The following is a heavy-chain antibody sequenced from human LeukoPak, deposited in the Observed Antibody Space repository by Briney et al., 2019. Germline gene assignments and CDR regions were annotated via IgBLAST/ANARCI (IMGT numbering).Heavy chain of an antibody. D-gene: IGHD3-10*01. V-gene: IGHV3-30*02. CDR1: GFTFSSYG. CDR3: ARAPPFAALSGWFDP. J-gene: IGHJ5*02. CDR2: IQSDGGNK. Sequence: GGSLRLSCAASGFTFSSYGMHWVRQAPGKGLEWVTFIQSDGGNKYYADSVKGRFTISRDNSKNALYLQMDSLRAEDTAMYYCARAPPFAALSGWFDPWGQGTLVTVSS.